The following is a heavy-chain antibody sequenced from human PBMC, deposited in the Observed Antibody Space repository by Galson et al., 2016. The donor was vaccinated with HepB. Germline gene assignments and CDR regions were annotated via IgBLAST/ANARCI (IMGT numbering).Heavy chain of an antibody. CDR2: IIPMFGTT. Sequence: SVKVSCKASGGTFSNYAISWVRQAPGQGPEWMGAIIPMFGTTDYAQKFQGRVSFSADKSTNTAYVELRSLRSEDTALYYCARGGRFLREWYFDLWGRGTLVIVSS. D-gene: IGHD1-26*01. CDR3: ARGGRFLREWYFDL. J-gene: IGHJ2*01. V-gene: IGHV1-69*06. CDR1: GGTFSNYA.